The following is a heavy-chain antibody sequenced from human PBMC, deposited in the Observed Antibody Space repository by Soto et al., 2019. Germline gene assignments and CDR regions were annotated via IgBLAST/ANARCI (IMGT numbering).Heavy chain of an antibody. CDR3: ARRRDQFSSSWYDY. Sequence: SETLSLTCTVSGGSISSYYWSWIRQPPGKGLEWIGYIYYSGSTNYNPSLKSRVTISVDTSKNQFSLKLSSVTAADTAVYYCARRRDQFSSSWYDYWGQGTLVTVS. V-gene: IGHV4-59*01. CDR1: GGSISSYY. CDR2: IYYSGST. J-gene: IGHJ4*02. D-gene: IGHD6-13*01.